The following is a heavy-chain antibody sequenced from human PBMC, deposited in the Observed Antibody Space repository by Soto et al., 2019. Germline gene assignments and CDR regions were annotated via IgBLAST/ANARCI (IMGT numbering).Heavy chain of an antibody. J-gene: IGHJ4*02. CDR1: GGSISSSSYY. CDR3: ARHGKYSGYEMYFDY. V-gene: IGHV4-39*01. Sequence: SETLSLTCTVSGGSISSSSYYWGWIRQPPGKGLEWIGSIYYSGSTYYNPSLKSRVTISVDTSKNQFSLKLSSVTAADTAVYYCARHGKYSGYEMYFDYWGQGTLVTVSS. CDR2: IYYSGST. D-gene: IGHD5-12*01.